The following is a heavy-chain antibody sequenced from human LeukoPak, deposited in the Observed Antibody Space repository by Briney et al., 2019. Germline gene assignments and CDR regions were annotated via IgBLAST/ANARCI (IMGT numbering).Heavy chain of an antibody. CDR3: ARDRTAMAYAFDY. J-gene: IGHJ4*02. CDR1: GGTFSSYA. CDR2: IIPILGIA. V-gene: IGHV1-69*04. D-gene: IGHD5-18*01. Sequence: GASVKVSCKASGGTFSSYAISWVRQAPGQGLEWMGRIIPILGIANYAQKFQGRVTITADKSTGTAYMELSSLRSEDTAVYYCARDRTAMAYAFDYWGQGTLVTVSS.